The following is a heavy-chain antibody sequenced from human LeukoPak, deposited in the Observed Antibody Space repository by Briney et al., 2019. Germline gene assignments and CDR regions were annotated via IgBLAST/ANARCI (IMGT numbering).Heavy chain of an antibody. V-gene: IGHV3-9*01. Sequence: GGSLRLSCAASGFTFDDYDMHWVRQAPGKGLEWVSGISWNSGSIGYADSVKGRFTISRDNSKNSLYLQMNSLRTEDTALYYCAKDFCSGGSCYDYYYMDVWGKGTTVTVSS. D-gene: IGHD2-15*01. CDR3: AKDFCSGGSCYDYYYMDV. CDR2: ISWNSGSI. CDR1: GFTFDDYD. J-gene: IGHJ6*03.